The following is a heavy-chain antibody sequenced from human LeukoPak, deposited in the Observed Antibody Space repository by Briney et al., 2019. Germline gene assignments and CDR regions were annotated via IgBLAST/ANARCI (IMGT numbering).Heavy chain of an antibody. J-gene: IGHJ4*02. D-gene: IGHD3-10*02. CDR1: GFTFSSYS. CDR2: ISSSSSHI. CDR3: ARGTMFPYYFDY. Sequence: GGSLRLSCAASGFTFSSYSMIWVRQAPGKGLEWVSSISSSSSHIYYADSLKGRFTISRDNAKNSLYLQMNSLRAEDTAVYYCARGTMFPYYFDYWGQGTLVTVSS. V-gene: IGHV3-21*01.